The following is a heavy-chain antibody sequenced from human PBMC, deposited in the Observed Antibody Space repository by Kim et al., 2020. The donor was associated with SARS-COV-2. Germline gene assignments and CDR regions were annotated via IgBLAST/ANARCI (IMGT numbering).Heavy chain of an antibody. J-gene: IGHJ3*02. V-gene: IGHV5-51*01. CDR3: ARQDGSGTFDT. CDR2: DT. Sequence: DTEYGPYCLGQVTMSVDTSSNTAYLQWSSLTASDTAMYYCARQDGSGTFDTWGQGTMVTVSS. D-gene: IGHD3-10*01.